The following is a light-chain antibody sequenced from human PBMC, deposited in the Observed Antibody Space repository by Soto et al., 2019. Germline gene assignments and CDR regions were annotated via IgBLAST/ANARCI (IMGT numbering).Light chain of an antibody. V-gene: IGLV6-57*04. Sequence: NFMLTQPHSVSESPGKTVTISCTRSSGSIASNYVQWYQQRPGSAPTTVIYEDNQRPSGVPDRFSGSIDSSSNSASLTISGLKTEDEADYYCQSYHSIYEKVFGGGTKLTVL. J-gene: IGLJ2*01. CDR3: QSYHSIYEKV. CDR2: EDN. CDR1: SGSIASNY.